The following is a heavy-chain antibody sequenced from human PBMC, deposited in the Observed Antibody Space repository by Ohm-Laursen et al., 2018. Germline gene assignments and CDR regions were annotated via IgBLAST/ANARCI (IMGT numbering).Heavy chain of an antibody. CDR3: ASRRYCSSTSCRGFY. J-gene: IGHJ4*02. CDR2: IHHTGYT. Sequence: SDTLSLTCSVSGDSISAHYWSWIRQPPGKGLEWIGYIHHTGYTTYNPSLKSRVTISVDTSKKQFSLKLSSVTAADTAVYYCASRRYCSSTSCRGFYWGQGTLVTVSS. V-gene: IGHV4-59*07. D-gene: IGHD2-2*01. CDR1: GDSISAHY.